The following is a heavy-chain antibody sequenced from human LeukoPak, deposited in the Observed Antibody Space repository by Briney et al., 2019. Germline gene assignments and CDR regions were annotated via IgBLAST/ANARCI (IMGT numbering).Heavy chain of an antibody. CDR3: AKFPRESYDSSGYYNWFDP. CDR1: GFTFSSYA. J-gene: IGHJ5*02. D-gene: IGHD3-22*01. V-gene: IGHV3-23*01. CDR2: ISGSGGST. Sequence: GGSLRLSCAASGFTFSSYAISWVRQAPGKGLEWVSAISGSGGSTYYADSVKGRFTISRDNSKNTLYLQMNSLRAEDTAVYYCAKFPRESYDSSGYYNWFDPWGQGTLVTVSS.